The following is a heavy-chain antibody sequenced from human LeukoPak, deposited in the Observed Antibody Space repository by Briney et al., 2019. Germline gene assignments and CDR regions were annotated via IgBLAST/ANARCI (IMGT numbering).Heavy chain of an antibody. V-gene: IGHV4-59*08. CDR1: GVFISSYY. Sequence: NPSETLSLTCTVSGVFISSYYWSWIRQPPGKGLEWIGYIYYSGSTNYNPSLKSRVTISVDTSKNQFSLKLSSVTAADTAVYYCARRRSGTSSEFDPWGQGTLVTVSS. CDR2: IYYSGST. J-gene: IGHJ5*02. D-gene: IGHD6-6*01. CDR3: ARRRSGTSSEFDP.